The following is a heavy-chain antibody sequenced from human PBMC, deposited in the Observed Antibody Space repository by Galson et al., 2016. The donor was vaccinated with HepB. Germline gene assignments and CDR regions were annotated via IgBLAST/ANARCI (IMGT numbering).Heavy chain of an antibody. CDR2: ISARDGRT. CDR1: GFPFSSYA. J-gene: IGHJ5*02. CDR3: AGKTSRFGNWFDP. Sequence: SLRLSCAASGFPFSSYAMSWVRQAPGKGLEWVSVISARDGRTYYSDSVKGRFTISRDDSENTLYLQMNSLRVEDTAVYYCAGKTSRFGNWFDPWGQGTLVTVSS. V-gene: IGHV3-23*01. D-gene: IGHD3-3*01.